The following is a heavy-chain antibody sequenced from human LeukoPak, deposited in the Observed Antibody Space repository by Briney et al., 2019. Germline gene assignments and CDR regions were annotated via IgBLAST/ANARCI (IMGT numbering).Heavy chain of an antibody. J-gene: IGHJ4*02. V-gene: IGHV1-2*06. Sequence: GASVKVSCKASGYTFTGYYMHWVRQAPGQGLEWMGRINPNSGGTNYAQKFQGRVTMTRDTSISTAYMELSRLRSEDTAVYYCWGEYDSSGYYQKKLDYWGQGTLVTVSS. CDR3: WGEYDSSGYYQKKLDY. D-gene: IGHD3-22*01. CDR2: INPNSGGT. CDR1: GYTFTGYY.